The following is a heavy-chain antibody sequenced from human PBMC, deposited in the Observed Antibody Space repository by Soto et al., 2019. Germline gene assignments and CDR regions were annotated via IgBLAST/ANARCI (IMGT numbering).Heavy chain of an antibody. CDR2: IIPIFGTA. Sequence: GPPVKVSCKASGGTFSSYAISWVRQAPGQGLEWMGGIIPIFGTANYAQKFQGRVTITADESTSTAYMELSSLRSEDTAVYYCARAEEYSSSSRYYYYGMDVWGQGTTVTVSS. D-gene: IGHD6-6*01. CDR1: GGTFSSYA. V-gene: IGHV1-69*13. CDR3: ARAEEYSSSSRYYYYGMDV. J-gene: IGHJ6*02.